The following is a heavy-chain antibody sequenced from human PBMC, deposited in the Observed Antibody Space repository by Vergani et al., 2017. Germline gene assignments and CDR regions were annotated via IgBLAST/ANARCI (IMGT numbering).Heavy chain of an antibody. CDR3: ARGSSSWYFTLFDY. CDR1: GFTFSSYE. D-gene: IGHD6-13*01. Sequence: EVQLVESGGGLVQPGGSLRLSCAASGFTFSSYEMNGVRQAPGKGLEGVSYISSSGSTRYYADSVKGRFTISRDNAKNSLYLQMNSLRAEDTAVYYCARGSSSWYFTLFDYWGQGTLVTVSS. J-gene: IGHJ4*02. CDR2: ISSSGSTR. V-gene: IGHV3-48*03.